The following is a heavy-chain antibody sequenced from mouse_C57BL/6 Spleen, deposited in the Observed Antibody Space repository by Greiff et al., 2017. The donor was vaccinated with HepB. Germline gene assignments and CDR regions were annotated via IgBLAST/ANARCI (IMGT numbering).Heavy chain of an antibody. V-gene: IGHV5-17*01. Sequence: DVHLVESGGGLVKPGGSLKLSCAASGFTFSDYGMHWVRQAPEKGLEWVAYISSGSSTIYYADTVKGRFTISRDNAKNTLFLQMTSLRSEDTAMYYCARYYYGSSYPVWGRGTTVTVSS. D-gene: IGHD1-1*01. CDR3: ARYYYGSSYPV. J-gene: IGHJ1*03. CDR2: ISSGSSTI. CDR1: GFTFSDYG.